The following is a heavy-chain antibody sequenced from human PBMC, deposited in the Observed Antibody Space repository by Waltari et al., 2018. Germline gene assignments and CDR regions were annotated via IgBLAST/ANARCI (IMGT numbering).Heavy chain of an antibody. V-gene: IGHV3-74*01. D-gene: IGHD3-3*01. CDR2: IKNDGRIT. J-gene: IGHJ4*02. Sequence: EVQLVESGGGLVPPGGSLRLSCVASGFTFRMHWMYGVCKGPGKGLVWVSRIKNDGRITDYADSVKGRFTISRDNAKNTLYLQMSSLRAEDTGVYYCVRGGSNGVVRPLDYWGQGTLVTVS. CDR1: GFTFRMHW. CDR3: VRGGSNGVVRPLDY.